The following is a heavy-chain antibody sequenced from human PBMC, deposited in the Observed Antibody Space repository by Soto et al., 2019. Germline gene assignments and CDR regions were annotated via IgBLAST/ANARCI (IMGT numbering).Heavy chain of an antibody. CDR3: ARVGYCSSTSCYRTSYYYYGMDV. D-gene: IGHD2-2*03. V-gene: IGHV3-33*01. J-gene: IGHJ6*02. CDR1: GFTFSSYG. Sequence: PGGSLRLSCAASGFTFSSYGMHWVRQAPGKGLEWVAVIWYDGSNKYYADSVKGRFTISRDNSKNTLYLQMNSLRAEDTAVYYCARVGYCSSTSCYRTSYYYYGMDVWGQGTTVTVSS. CDR2: IWYDGSNK.